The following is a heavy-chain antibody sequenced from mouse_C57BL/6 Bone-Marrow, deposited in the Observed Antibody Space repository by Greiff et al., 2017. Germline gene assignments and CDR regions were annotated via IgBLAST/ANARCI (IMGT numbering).Heavy chain of an antibody. D-gene: IGHD2-12*01. J-gene: IGHJ4*01. V-gene: IGHV1-55*01. CDR3: ARSDYTKGGYYAMDY. CDR2: IYPGSGST. CDR1: GYTFTSYW. Sequence: QVQLQQSGAELVKPGASVKISCKASGYTFTSYWITWVKQRPGQGLEWIGDIYPGSGSTNYNEKFKSKATLTVDTSSSTAYMQLSSLTSEDSAVYYCARSDYTKGGYYAMDYWGQGTSVTVSS.